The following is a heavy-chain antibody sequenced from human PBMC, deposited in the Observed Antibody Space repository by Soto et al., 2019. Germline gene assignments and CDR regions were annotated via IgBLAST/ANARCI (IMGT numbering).Heavy chain of an antibody. Sequence: SETLSLTCTVSGGSISSSSYYWGWIRQPPGKGLEWIGSIYYSGSTYYNPSLKSRVTISVDTSKNQFSLKLSSVTAADTAVYYCARLARIHRWFDPWGQGTLVTVSS. D-gene: IGHD6-19*01. CDR1: GGSISSSSYY. CDR2: IYYSGST. CDR3: ARLARIHRWFDP. V-gene: IGHV4-39*01. J-gene: IGHJ5*02.